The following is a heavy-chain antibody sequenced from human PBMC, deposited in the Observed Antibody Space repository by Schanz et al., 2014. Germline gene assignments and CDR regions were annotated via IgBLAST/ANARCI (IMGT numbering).Heavy chain of an antibody. V-gene: IGHV3-23*04. J-gene: IGHJ3*02. CDR2: ISGSGAGT. Sequence: EVQLVESGGGLVQPGGSLRLSCAASGFTFSDYWMSWVRQAPGKGLEWVSAISGSGAGTYYADSVKGRFTFSRDNYKNTLYLQMNSLRAEDTAVYYCAKDSNYDGSGYNDAFDIWGRGTMVTVSS. D-gene: IGHD3-22*01. CDR3: AKDSNYDGSGYNDAFDI. CDR1: GFTFSDYW.